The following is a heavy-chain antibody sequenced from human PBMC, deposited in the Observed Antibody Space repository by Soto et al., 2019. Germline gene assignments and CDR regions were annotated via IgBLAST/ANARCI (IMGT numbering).Heavy chain of an antibody. CDR3: AKDLVGGVRYYYGMDV. CDR1: GFTFSSYG. D-gene: IGHD1-26*01. Sequence: QVQLVESGGGVVQPGRSLRLSCAASGFTFSSYGMHWVRQAPGKGLEWVAVISYDGSNKYYADSVKGRFTISRDNSKNTLYLQMNSLRAEDTAVYYCAKDLVGGVRYYYGMDVWGQGTTVNVSS. CDR2: ISYDGSNK. V-gene: IGHV3-30*18. J-gene: IGHJ6*02.